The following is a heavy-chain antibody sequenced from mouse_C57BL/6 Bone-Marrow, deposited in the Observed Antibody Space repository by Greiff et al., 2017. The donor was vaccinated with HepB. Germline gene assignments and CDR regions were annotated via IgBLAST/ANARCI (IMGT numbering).Heavy chain of an antibody. V-gene: IGHV1-59*01. CDR1: GYTFTSYW. Sequence: QVQLQQPGAELVRPGTSVKLSCKASGYTFTSYWIHWVKQRPGQGLEWIGVIDPSDSYTNYNQKFKGKATLTVDTSSSTAYMQLSSLTSEDSAVYYCARGRYAMDYWGQGTSVTVSS. CDR3: ARGRYAMDY. J-gene: IGHJ4*01. CDR2: IDPSDSYT.